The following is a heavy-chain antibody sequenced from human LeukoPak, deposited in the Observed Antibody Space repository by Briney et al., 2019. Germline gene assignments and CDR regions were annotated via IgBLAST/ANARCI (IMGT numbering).Heavy chain of an antibody. D-gene: IGHD3-16*01. Sequence: PGGSLRLSCAASGFTFSSYGMNWVRQAPGKGLEWVSSISSSSSYIYYADSVKGRFTISRDNAKNSLYLQMNSLRAEDTAVYYCARAFGDYINPVFAFDIWGQGTMVTVSS. CDR3: ARAFGDYINPVFAFDI. J-gene: IGHJ3*02. CDR1: GFTFSSYG. CDR2: ISSSSSYI. V-gene: IGHV3-21*01.